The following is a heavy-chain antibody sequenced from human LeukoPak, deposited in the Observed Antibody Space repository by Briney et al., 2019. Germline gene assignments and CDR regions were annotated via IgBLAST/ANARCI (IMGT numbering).Heavy chain of an antibody. D-gene: IGHD3-10*02. CDR2: IHYGGNT. Sequence: PSETLSLTCTVSGGSISRTYYYWGWIRQPPGKRLEWIGSIHYGGNTYYNPSLKGRVIISLDTARDQFSLKLSSVTAADTAVYHCARRNWDFYDREKWFDPWSQGILVTVSS. CDR3: ARRNWDFYDREKWFDP. V-gene: IGHV4-39*01. J-gene: IGHJ5*02. CDR1: GGSISRTYYY.